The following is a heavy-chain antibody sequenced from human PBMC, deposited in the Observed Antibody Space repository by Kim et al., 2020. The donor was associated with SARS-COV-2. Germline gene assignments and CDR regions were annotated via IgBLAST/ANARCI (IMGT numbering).Heavy chain of an antibody. Sequence: SETLSLTCTVSGYSISSGYYWGWIRQPPGKGLEWIGSIYHSGSTYYNPSLKSRVTISVDTSKNQCSLKLSSVTAADTAVYYCARAGIAAAGTCFYYWGQG. D-gene: IGHD6-13*01. V-gene: IGHV4-38-2*02. CDR3: ARAGIAAAGTCFYY. CDR1: GYSISSGYY. J-gene: IGHJ4*02. CDR2: IYHSGST.